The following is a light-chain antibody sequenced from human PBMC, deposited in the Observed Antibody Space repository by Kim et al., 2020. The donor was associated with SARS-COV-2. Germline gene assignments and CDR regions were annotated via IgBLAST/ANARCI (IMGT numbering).Light chain of an antibody. CDR1: NIGRTG. Sequence: PGTTATLPCGGNNIGRTGVPWDQLSPGQAPALVTYDDRARPSGIPERFSGSNAGNTATPTISRVEAGDEADYFTQVCDTPSDHYVFATGTKVTVL. V-gene: IGLV3-21*03. CDR3: QVCDTPSDHYV. J-gene: IGLJ1*01. CDR2: DDR.